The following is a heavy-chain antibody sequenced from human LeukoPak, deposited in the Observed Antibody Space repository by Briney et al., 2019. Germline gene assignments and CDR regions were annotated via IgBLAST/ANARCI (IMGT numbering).Heavy chain of an antibody. Sequence: ASETLSLTCTVSGGSISSYYWSWIRQPPGKGLEWIGEINHSGSTNYNPSLKSRVTISVDTSKNQFSLKLSSVTAADTAVYYCARGRQQWLTRPPYFDYWGQGTLVTVSS. CDR3: ARGRQQWLTRPPYFDY. D-gene: IGHD6-19*01. V-gene: IGHV4-34*01. J-gene: IGHJ4*02. CDR1: GGSISSYY. CDR2: INHSGST.